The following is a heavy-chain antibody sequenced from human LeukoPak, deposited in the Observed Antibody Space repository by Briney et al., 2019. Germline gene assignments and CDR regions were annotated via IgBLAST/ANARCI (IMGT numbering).Heavy chain of an antibody. CDR1: GYTFTSYD. CDR3: AREVVGLSDWFDP. V-gene: IGHV1-8*01. J-gene: IGHJ5*02. CDR2: MNPSSGNT. D-gene: IGHD1-26*01. Sequence: APVKVSCKASGYTFTSYDINWVRQATGQGLEWMGWMNPSSGNTGYAQKFQGRVTMTRNTSISTAYMELSSLRSEDTAVYYCAREVVGLSDWFDPWGQGTLVTVSS.